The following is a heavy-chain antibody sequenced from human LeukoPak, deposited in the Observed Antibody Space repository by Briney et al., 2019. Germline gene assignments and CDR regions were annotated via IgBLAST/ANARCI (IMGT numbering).Heavy chain of an antibody. J-gene: IGHJ4*02. CDR3: GVGATSVA. V-gene: IGHV3-30-3*01. D-gene: IGHD1-26*01. CDR1: GFTFSSYA. CDR2: ISYDGSNK. Sequence: GGSLRLSCAASGFTFSSYAMHWVRQAPGKGLEWVAVISYDGSNKYYADSVKGRFTISRDNAKNSLYLQMNSLRAEDTAVYYCGVGATSVAWGQGTLVTVSS.